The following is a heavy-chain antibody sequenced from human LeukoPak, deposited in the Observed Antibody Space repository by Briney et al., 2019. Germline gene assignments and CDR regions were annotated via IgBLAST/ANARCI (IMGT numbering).Heavy chain of an antibody. CDR2: FDPEDGET. Sequence: ASVKVSCKVSGYTLTELSMHWVRQAPGKGLEWMGGFDPEDGETIYARKFQGRVTMTEDTSTDTAYMELSSLRSEDTAVYYCATDERFLEWSSIWGQGTLVTVSS. D-gene: IGHD3-3*01. CDR3: ATDERFLEWSSI. V-gene: IGHV1-24*01. J-gene: IGHJ4*02. CDR1: GYTLTELS.